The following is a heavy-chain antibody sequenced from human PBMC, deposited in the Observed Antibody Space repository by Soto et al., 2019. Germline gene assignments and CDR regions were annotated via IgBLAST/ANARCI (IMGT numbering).Heavy chain of an antibody. D-gene: IGHD4-17*01. CDR2: ISAYNGNT. CDR3: AKTHFPYYGEYAFDI. CDR1: GYTFTSYG. V-gene: IGHV1-18*01. J-gene: IGHJ3*02. Sequence: ASVKVSCKASGYTFTSYGISWVRQAPGQGLEWMGWISAYNGNTNYAQKLQGRVTMTTDTSTSTAYMELRSLRSDDTALYYCAKTHFPYYGEYAFDIWGQGTMITVSS.